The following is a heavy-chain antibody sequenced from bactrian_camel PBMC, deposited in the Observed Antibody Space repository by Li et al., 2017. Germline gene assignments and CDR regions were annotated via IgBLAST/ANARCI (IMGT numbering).Heavy chain of an antibody. CDR1: GYTYSTNC. J-gene: IGHJ6*01. D-gene: IGHD4*01. CDR2: IYTGGDYT. V-gene: IGHV3S1*01. CDR3: AADPRPECTATMTSFIDVSDFAV. Sequence: HVQLVESGGGSVQAGESLRLPCAASGYTYSTNCMAWFRQAPGKEREGVAAIYTGGDYTYYADSVEGRFTISQDNAKNTMYLQMNSLKPEDTAMYYCAADPRPECTATMTSFIDVSDFAVWGQGTQVTVS.